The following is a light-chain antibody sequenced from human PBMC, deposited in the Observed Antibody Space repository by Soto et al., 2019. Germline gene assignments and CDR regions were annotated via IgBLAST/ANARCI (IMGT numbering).Light chain of an antibody. V-gene: IGLV1-40*01. J-gene: IGLJ2*01. CDR1: SSNIGAGYD. CDR2: GDS. Sequence: QPVLTQPPSVSGAPGQRVTISCTGSSSNIGAGYDVHWYQQVPGTAPKLLIYGDSNRPSGVPDRFSGSTSGTSASLAITGLQAEDEADYYCQSYDTSLSGVFGGGTKLTVL. CDR3: QSYDTSLSGV.